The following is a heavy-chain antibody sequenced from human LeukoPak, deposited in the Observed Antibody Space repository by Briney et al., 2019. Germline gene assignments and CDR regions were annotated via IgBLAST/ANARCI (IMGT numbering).Heavy chain of an antibody. D-gene: IGHD2-15*01. CDR3: ARLLPASRHYFDY. CDR2: IYSAGAT. Sequence: PGGSLRLSCAAYGLTVSSEYLAWVRQAPGKGLEWISVIYSAGATYYADSVQGRFTISRDTYSNALYLQMNSLRVEDTAVYHCARLLPASRHYFDYWGQGTLVTVSS. V-gene: IGHV3-53*01. CDR1: GLTVSSEY. J-gene: IGHJ4*02.